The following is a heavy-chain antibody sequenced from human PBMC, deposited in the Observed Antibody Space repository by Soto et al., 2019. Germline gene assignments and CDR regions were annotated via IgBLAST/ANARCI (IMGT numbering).Heavy chain of an antibody. CDR3: ARDTAYDSSEFDY. V-gene: IGHV1-69*04. Sequence: SVKVSCKASGGTFSSYTISWVRQAPGQGLEWMGRIIPILGIANYAQKFQGRVTITADKSTSTAYMELSSLRSEDTAVYYCARDTAYDSSEFDYWGQGTLVTVSS. CDR2: IIPILGIA. CDR1: GGTFSSYT. J-gene: IGHJ4*02. D-gene: IGHD3-22*01.